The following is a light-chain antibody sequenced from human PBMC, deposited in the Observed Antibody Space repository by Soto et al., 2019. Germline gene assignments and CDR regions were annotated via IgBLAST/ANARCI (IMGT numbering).Light chain of an antibody. J-gene: IGKJ2*01. V-gene: IGKV4-1*01. CDR3: QQYESTPPT. CDR2: WAS. Sequence: DIVMTQSPDSLAVSLGERATINCKSSQRVLYSSNNKNYLAWYQQRPGQPPKLLIYWASTRESGVPDRFSGSGSGTDFTLTITSLQAEDGANYYCQQYESTPPTFGQGTKLETK. CDR1: QRVLYSSNNKNY.